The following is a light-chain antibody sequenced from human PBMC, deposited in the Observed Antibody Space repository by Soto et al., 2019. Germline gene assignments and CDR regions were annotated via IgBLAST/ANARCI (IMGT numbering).Light chain of an antibody. V-gene: IGKV3-11*01. CDR1: QSVSDN. Sequence: ETVLTQSPATLSLSPGERATLSCRASQSVSDNLGWYQQKPGQAPRLLIYDASIRAPGIPARFRGSGSGTDFTLTISSLEPEDFAVYYCQQRKNWPPFTFGQGTRLEIK. J-gene: IGKJ5*01. CDR3: QQRKNWPPFT. CDR2: DAS.